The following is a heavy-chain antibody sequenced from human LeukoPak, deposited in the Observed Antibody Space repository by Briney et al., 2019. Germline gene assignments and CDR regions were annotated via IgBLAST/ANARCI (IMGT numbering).Heavy chain of an antibody. CDR2: IYYSGST. J-gene: IGHJ4*02. Sequence: SETLSLTCSVSGDSISSSSYYWGWMRQPPGKALEWIGSIYYSGSTNYNPSLKSRVTISVDTSKNQFSLKLSSVTAADTAVYYCARDEVGATPKFDYWGQGTLVTVSS. V-gene: IGHV4-39*07. CDR1: GDSISSSSYY. D-gene: IGHD1-26*01. CDR3: ARDEVGATPKFDY.